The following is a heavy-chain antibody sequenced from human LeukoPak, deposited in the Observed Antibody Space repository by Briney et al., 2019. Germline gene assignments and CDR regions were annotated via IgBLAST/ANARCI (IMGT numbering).Heavy chain of an antibody. Sequence: SVKVSCKASGGTFSSYAISWVRQAPGQGLEWMGGIIPIFGTANYAQKFQGRVTITADESTSTAYMELSSLRSEDTAVYYCAREEGVLLWFGELLSHQYYFDYWGQGTLVTVSS. J-gene: IGHJ4*02. V-gene: IGHV1-69*01. CDR3: AREEGVLLWFGELLSHQYYFDY. D-gene: IGHD3-10*01. CDR1: GGTFSSYA. CDR2: IIPIFGTA.